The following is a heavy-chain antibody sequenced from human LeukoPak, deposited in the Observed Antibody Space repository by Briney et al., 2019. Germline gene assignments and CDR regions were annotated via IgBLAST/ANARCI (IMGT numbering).Heavy chain of an antibody. J-gene: IGHJ4*02. V-gene: IGHV4-61*03. CDR1: GGSVSSGSHY. CDR3: VRHDGRSGGTMGAWDY. Sequence: PSETLSLACPVSGGSVSSGSHYWSWIRQPPGKGLEWIGHVYYSGSTSYNPSLKGRVTISVDTSKNHFSLELHSVTAADTAVYYCVRHDGRSGGTMGAWDYWGQGSLVTVSS. CDR2: VYYSGST. D-gene: IGHD1-1*01.